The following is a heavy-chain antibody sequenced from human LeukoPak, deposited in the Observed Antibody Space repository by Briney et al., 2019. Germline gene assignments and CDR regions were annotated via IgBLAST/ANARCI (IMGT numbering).Heavy chain of an antibody. J-gene: IGHJ4*02. D-gene: IGHD1-14*01. V-gene: IGHV3-21*01. CDR1: GFTFSSDS. CDR2: ISSRSDYI. Sequence: GGSLRLSCTASGFTFSSDSMSWVRQAPGRGLEWVSSISSRSDYIYYADSVKGRFTISRGNAKNSLFLQMNSLRAEDTAVYYCARGSTTEIGWNYWGQGTLVTVSS. CDR3: ARGSTTEIGWNY.